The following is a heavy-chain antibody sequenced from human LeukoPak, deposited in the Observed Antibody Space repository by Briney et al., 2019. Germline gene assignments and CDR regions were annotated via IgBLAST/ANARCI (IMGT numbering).Heavy chain of an antibody. J-gene: IGHJ6*02. V-gene: IGHV4-59*01. CDR2: IYYSGST. CDR1: GGSISSYY. Sequence: SETLSLTCTVSGGSISSYYWSWIRQPPGKGLEWIGYIYYSGSTNYNPSLKSRVAISVDTSKNQFSLKLSSVTAADTAVYYCARLQGDGYKFYYYYGMDVWGQGTTVTVSS. CDR3: ARLQGDGYKFYYYYGMDV. D-gene: IGHD5-24*01.